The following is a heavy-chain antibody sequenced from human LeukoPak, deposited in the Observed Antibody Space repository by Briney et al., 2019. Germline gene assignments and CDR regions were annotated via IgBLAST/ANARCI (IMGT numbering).Heavy chain of an antibody. CDR3: VSSLAVAPH. CDR1: GFTFSSYG. CDR2: ISYDGSNK. J-gene: IGHJ1*01. V-gene: IGHV3-30*03. Sequence: GGSLRLSCAASGFTFSSYGMHWVREVPGKGLEWVAVISYDGSNKYYADSVKGRFTISRDNSKNTVYLEMSSLRPEDTAVYYCVSSLAVAPHWGQGTLVTVSS. D-gene: IGHD6-19*01.